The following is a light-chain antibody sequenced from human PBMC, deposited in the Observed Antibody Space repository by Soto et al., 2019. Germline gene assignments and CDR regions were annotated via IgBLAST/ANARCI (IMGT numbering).Light chain of an antibody. V-gene: IGKV3-20*01. CDR1: QYIASSY. CDR3: QQYGASPYT. J-gene: IGKJ2*01. CDR2: GAS. Sequence: EIVLTQSPGTLSLSPGEGATLSCRSSQYIASSYLAWYQQRRGQAPRLLIYGASSRATGIPDRFSGRGSGTDFTLAISRLEPEDFAVYYCQQYGASPYTFGLGTKVEIK.